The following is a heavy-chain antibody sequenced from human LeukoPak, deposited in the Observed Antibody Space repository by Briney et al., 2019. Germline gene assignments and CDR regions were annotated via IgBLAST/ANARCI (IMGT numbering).Heavy chain of an antibody. CDR2: IIPILGIA. Sequence: GASVKVSCKASGGTFSSYAISWVRQAPGQGLEWMGRIIPILGIANYAQEFQGRVTITADKSTSTAYMELSSLRSEDTAVYYCARVPHYDFWSGPNWFDPWGQGTLVAVSS. CDR1: GGTFSSYA. V-gene: IGHV1-69*04. CDR3: ARVPHYDFWSGPNWFDP. D-gene: IGHD3-3*01. J-gene: IGHJ5*02.